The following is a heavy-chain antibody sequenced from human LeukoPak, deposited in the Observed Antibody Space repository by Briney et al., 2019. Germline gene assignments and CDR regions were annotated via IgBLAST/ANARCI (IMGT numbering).Heavy chain of an antibody. Sequence: PGGSLRLSCAASGFTFTNYAMSWVRQAPGKGLESVSVISGTGAFTYYADSVKGRFTISRDNAKNSLYLQMNTLRDEDTAIYYCTRGDSADWGQGTLVTGSS. CDR3: TRGDSAD. V-gene: IGHV3-23*01. J-gene: IGHJ4*02. D-gene: IGHD1-26*01. CDR2: ISGTGAFT. CDR1: GFTFTNYA.